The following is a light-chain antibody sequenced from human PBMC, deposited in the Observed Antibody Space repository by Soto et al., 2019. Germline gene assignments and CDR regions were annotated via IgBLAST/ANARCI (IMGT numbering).Light chain of an antibody. CDR3: QQYDNLPRT. CDR2: DAS. Sequence: DLQMRQSQSSLSASVGDRVTITCQASQDISNYLNWYQQKPGKAPKLLIYDASNLETGVPSRFSGSGSGTDFTFTISSLQPEDIATYYRQQYDNLPRTFGQGTKVEIK. J-gene: IGKJ1*01. V-gene: IGKV1-33*01. CDR1: QDISNY.